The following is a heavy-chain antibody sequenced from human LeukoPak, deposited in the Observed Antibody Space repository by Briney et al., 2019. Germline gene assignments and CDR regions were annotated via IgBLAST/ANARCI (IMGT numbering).Heavy chain of an antibody. V-gene: IGHV1-18*01. D-gene: IGHD5-24*01. CDR1: GYIFITYG. J-gene: IGHJ5*02. Sequence: ASVNVSCKASGYIFITYGISWVRQAPGQGLEWMGWISPYNGHTNYAQNLQGRVTMTTDTSTTTAYMELRSLRSDDTAVYYCAREGDGYRGNSRAFDPWGQGTLVTVSS. CDR2: ISPYNGHT. CDR3: AREGDGYRGNSRAFDP.